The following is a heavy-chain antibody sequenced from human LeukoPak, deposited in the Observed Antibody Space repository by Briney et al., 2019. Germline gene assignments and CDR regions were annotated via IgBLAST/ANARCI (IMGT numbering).Heavy chain of an antibody. Sequence: ASVKVSCKASGYTFTSYGISWVRQAPGQGLEWMGWISAYNGNTNYAQKVKGRVTMTTDTSTSTVYMELRNLRSDDTAKYYCARDYYESSGSTFDTFDIWGQGTMVIVSS. J-gene: IGHJ3*02. CDR2: ISAYNGNT. CDR1: GYTFTSYG. D-gene: IGHD3-22*01. V-gene: IGHV1-18*01. CDR3: ARDYYESSGSTFDTFDI.